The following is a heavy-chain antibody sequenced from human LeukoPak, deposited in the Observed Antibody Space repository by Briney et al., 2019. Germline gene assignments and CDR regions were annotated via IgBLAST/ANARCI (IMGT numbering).Heavy chain of an antibody. CDR1: GFTFSSYG. D-gene: IGHD4-17*01. CDR3: ARDPNYGDYPTHSDY. V-gene: IGHV3-33*01. J-gene: IGHJ4*02. Sequence: GRSLRLSCAASGFTFSSYGMHWVRQAPGKGLEWVAVIWYDGSNKYYADSAKGRFTISRDNSKNTLYLQMNSLRAEDTAVYYCARDPNYGDYPTHSDYWGQGTLVTVSS. CDR2: IWYDGSNK.